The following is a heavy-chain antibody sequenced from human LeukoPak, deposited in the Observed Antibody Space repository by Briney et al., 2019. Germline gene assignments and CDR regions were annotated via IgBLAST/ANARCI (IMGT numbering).Heavy chain of an antibody. CDR1: GFTFSSYA. V-gene: IGHV3-23*01. D-gene: IGHD5-12*01. Sequence: GGSLRLSCAASGFTFSSYAMSWVRQAPGEGLEWVSAISGSGGSTYYADSVKGRFTISRDNSKNTLYPQMNSLRAEDTAVYYCAKGFGMVATAYFDYWGQGTLVTVSS. CDR2: ISGSGGST. CDR3: AKGFGMVATAYFDY. J-gene: IGHJ4*02.